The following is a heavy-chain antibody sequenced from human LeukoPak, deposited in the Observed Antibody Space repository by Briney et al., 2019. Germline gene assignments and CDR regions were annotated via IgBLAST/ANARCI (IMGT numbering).Heavy chain of an antibody. CDR1: GFTFGDYA. Sequence: GGSLRLSCTASGFTFGDYAMSWVRQAPGKGLEWVGFIRSKAYGGTTEYAASVKGRFTISRDDSKSIAYLQMSSLKTEDTAVYCCTRDDYGDYGVSWGQGTLVTVSS. V-gene: IGHV3-49*04. CDR2: IRSKAYGGTT. J-gene: IGHJ4*02. CDR3: TRDDYGDYGVS. D-gene: IGHD4-17*01.